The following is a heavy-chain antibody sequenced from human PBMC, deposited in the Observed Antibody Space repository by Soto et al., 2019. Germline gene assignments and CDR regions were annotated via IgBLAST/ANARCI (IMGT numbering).Heavy chain of an antibody. Sequence: GGSMRLSCAASGFTFSSYSMNWVRQAPGKGLEGVSYISSSSSTIYYADSVKGRFTISRDNAKNSLYLQMNSLRAEDTAVYYCARADSGYAHGYYYYGMDVWGQGTTVTV. CDR2: ISSSSSTI. J-gene: IGHJ6*02. D-gene: IGHD5-12*01. V-gene: IGHV3-48*01. CDR3: ARADSGYAHGYYYYGMDV. CDR1: GFTFSSYS.